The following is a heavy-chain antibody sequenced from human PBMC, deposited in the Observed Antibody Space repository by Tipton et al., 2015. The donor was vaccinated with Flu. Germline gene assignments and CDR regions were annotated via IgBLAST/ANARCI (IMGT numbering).Heavy chain of an antibody. Sequence: SLRLSCAASGFTFSSYAMSWVRQAPGKGLEWVSACSGSGGSTNYADSVKGRFTISRDNSKNTLYLQMNSLRAEDTAVYYCAKLPLLSYSSSWLAPFDPWGQGTLVTVSS. J-gene: IGHJ5*02. D-gene: IGHD6-13*01. CDR3: AKLPLLSYSSSWLAPFDP. V-gene: IGHV3-23*01. CDR1: GFTFSSYA. CDR2: CSGSGGST.